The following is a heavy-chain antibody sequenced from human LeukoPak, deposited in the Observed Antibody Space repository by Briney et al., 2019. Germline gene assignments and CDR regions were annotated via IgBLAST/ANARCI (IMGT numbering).Heavy chain of an antibody. CDR2: VYPGDSDP. CDR3: AIAAALWTPPFDY. Sequence: NTYLNGPGYSFPKYWLGWVRQMPGKGLEWMGCVYPGDSDPRYRPSFQGQVTISADQSISTAYLQWSSLKVSDTAMYYCAIAAALWTPPFDYWGQGTLVTVSS. J-gene: IGHJ4*02. D-gene: IGHD6-13*01. V-gene: IGHV5-51*01. CDR1: GYSFPKYW.